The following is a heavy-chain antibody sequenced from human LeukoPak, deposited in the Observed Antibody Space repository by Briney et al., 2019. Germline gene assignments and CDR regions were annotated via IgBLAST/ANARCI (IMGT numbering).Heavy chain of an antibody. CDR1: GFTFSSYA. Sequence: PGRSLRLSCAASGFTFSSYAMHWGRQAPGKGLEWVAVISYDGSNKYYADSVKGRFTISRDNSKNTLYLQMNSLRAEDTAVYYCARDGSDYDILTGPFDYWGQGTLVTVSS. CDR3: ARDGSDYDILTGPFDY. CDR2: ISYDGSNK. D-gene: IGHD3-9*01. V-gene: IGHV3-30*04. J-gene: IGHJ4*02.